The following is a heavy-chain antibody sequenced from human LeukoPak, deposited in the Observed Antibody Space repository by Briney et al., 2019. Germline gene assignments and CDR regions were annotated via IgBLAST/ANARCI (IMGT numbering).Heavy chain of an antibody. CDR3: AKLSGRSWVAGDAFDL. CDR1: GFTFSSYA. CDR2: ISGSEHST. Sequence: GGSLRLSCAASGFTFSSYAMSWVRQAPGKGLEWVSAISGSEHSTYYADSVKGRFTISRDNSKRTLNLQMSSLRAEDTAVYYCAKLSGRSWVAGDAFDLWGQGTMVTVSS. D-gene: IGHD3-10*01. V-gene: IGHV3-23*01. J-gene: IGHJ3*01.